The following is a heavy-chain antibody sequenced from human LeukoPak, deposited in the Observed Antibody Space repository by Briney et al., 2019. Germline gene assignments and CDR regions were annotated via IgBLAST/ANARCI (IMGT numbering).Heavy chain of an antibody. CDR1: GFTFSTNA. CDR2: ISGRGAST. J-gene: IGHJ4*02. V-gene: IGHV3-23*01. Sequence: GGSLRLSCLPCGFTFSTNAMIGVRQARGKGLEWISGISGRGASTFYADSVTGRFTISRDNSRNTQYLQINRLRGDDTAVYYCAKDVGKWESLHFFDYWGQGTLVTVSS. CDR3: AKDVGKWESLHFFDY. D-gene: IGHD1-26*01.